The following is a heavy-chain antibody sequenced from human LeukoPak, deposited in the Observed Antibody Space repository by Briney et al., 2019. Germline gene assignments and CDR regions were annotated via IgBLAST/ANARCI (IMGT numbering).Heavy chain of an antibody. CDR2: IYYSGNT. D-gene: IGHD6-13*01. Sequence: SETLSLTCTVSGGSVSSGDYYWSWIRQPPGKGLEWIGYIYYSGNTNYNPSLKSRLTISVDTSKNQFSLKLTSVTAADTAVYYCARARRFAAAGTTAFDIWGQGTMVTVSS. CDR3: ARARRFAAAGTTAFDI. V-gene: IGHV4-30-4*08. J-gene: IGHJ3*02. CDR1: GGSVSSGDYY.